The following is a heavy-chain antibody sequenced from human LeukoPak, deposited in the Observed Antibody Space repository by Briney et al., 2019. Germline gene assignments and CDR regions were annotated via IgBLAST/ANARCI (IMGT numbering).Heavy chain of an antibody. D-gene: IGHD3-22*01. Sequence: GGSLRLSCAASGFTFRSYWMSWVRQAPGKGLEWVANIKQDGSEKYYVDSVKGRFTISRDNAKNSLYLQMNSLRAEDTAVYYCASITNRLMIVVAEYYFDYWGQGTLVTVSS. CDR2: IKQDGSEK. J-gene: IGHJ4*02. CDR1: GFTFRSYW. V-gene: IGHV3-7*01. CDR3: ASITNRLMIVVAEYYFDY.